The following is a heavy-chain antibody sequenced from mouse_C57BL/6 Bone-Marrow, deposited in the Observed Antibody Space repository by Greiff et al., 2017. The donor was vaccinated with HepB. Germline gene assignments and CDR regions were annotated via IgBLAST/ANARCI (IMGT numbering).Heavy chain of an antibody. CDR1: GFTFSSYA. V-gene: IGHV5-4*01. J-gene: IGHJ4*01. D-gene: IGHD2-5*01. CDR3: ARARYSRAMDY. CDR2: ISDGGSYT. Sequence: EVQGVESGGGLVKPGGSLKLSCAASGFTFSSYAMSWVRQTPEKRLEWVATISDGGSYTYYPDNVKGRFTISRDNAKNNLYLQMSHLKSEDTAMYYCARARYSRAMDYWGQGTSVTVSS.